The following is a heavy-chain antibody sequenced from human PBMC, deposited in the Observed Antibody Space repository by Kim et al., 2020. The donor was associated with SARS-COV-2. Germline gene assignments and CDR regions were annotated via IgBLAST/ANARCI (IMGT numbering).Heavy chain of an antibody. D-gene: IGHD3-16*01. CDR2: IKSSGGTI. V-gene: IGHV3-48*04. CDR1: GFTFGVHS. CDR3: ARRRGSSDLAPHTFDI. Sequence: GGSLRLSCAASGFTFGVHSMNWVRQAPGKGLEWVAYIKSSGGTIYYADSVKGRFTISRDTAKNSLYLQVDSLRAEATAAYFCARRRGSSDLAPHTFDIWG. J-gene: IGHJ3*02.